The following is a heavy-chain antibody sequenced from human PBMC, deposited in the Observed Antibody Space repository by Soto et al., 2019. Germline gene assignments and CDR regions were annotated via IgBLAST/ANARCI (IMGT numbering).Heavy chain of an antibody. CDR2: ISAYNGNT. D-gene: IGHD2-8*01. J-gene: IGHJ6*02. Sequence: QVQLVQSGAEVKKPGASVKVSCKASGYTFTSYGISWVRQAPGQGLEWMGWISAYNGNTNYAQKLQGRVTMTTDTSTSTAYMELRSLRSDDTAVYYCARGVKYCTNGVCSFYCMDVWGQGTTVTVSS. CDR3: ARGVKYCTNGVCSFYCMDV. V-gene: IGHV1-18*01. CDR1: GYTFTSYG.